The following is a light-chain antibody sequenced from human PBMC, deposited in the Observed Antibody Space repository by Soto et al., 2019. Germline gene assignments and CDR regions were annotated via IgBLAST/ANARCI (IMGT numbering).Light chain of an antibody. Sequence: DIQMTQSPSFLSASVGERVTITCRASQSISSYLNWFQQKPGKAPKLLIYAASSLQSGVPSRFSGSGSGTDFTLTISSLQPEDFATYYCQQSYSTPQTFGQGTKVDI. CDR2: AAS. V-gene: IGKV1-39*01. CDR1: QSISSY. J-gene: IGKJ1*01. CDR3: QQSYSTPQT.